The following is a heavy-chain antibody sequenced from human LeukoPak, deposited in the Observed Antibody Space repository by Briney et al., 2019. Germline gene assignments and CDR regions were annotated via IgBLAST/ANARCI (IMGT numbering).Heavy chain of an antibody. Sequence: KAGGSLRLSCAASGFTFSNAWMSWVRQAPGKGLEWVGRIKSKTDGGTTDYAAPVKGRFTISRDDLKNTLYLQMNSLKIEHTAIYYFTTTQGGTSFDAFDIWGQGTMVTVSS. J-gene: IGHJ3*02. V-gene: IGHV3-15*01. CDR3: TTTQGGTSFDAFDI. D-gene: IGHD1-1*01. CDR2: IKSKTDGGTT. CDR1: GFTFSNAW.